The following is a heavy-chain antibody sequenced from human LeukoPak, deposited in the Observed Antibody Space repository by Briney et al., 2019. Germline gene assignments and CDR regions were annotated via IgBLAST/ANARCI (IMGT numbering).Heavy chain of an antibody. Sequence: SETLSLTCTVSGGSISSYYWSWIRQPAGKGLEWIGRIYTSGSTNYNPSLKSRVTMSVDTSKNQFSLKLCSVTAADTAVYYCARVGALREWLLLGDYYYYYYMDVWGKGTTVTVSS. CDR1: GGSISSYY. J-gene: IGHJ6*03. V-gene: IGHV4-4*07. D-gene: IGHD3-22*01. CDR3: ARVGALREWLLLGDYYYYYYMDV. CDR2: IYTSGST.